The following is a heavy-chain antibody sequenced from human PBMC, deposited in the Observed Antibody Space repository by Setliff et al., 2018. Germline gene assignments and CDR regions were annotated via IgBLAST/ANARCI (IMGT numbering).Heavy chain of an antibody. V-gene: IGHV3-23*01. CDR3: AKLRYYYDSSGFYYRFDYFYYYMDV. CDR2: ISDSGGST. J-gene: IGHJ6*03. D-gene: IGHD3-22*01. CDR1: GFTFSSYA. Sequence: GGFLRLSCAASGFTFSSYAMSWVRQAPGKGLEWVSTISDSGGSTYYADSVKGRFTISRDNSKNTLYLQMNSLRAGDTAVYYCAKLRYYYDSSGFYYRFDYFYYYMDVWGKGTTVTVSS.